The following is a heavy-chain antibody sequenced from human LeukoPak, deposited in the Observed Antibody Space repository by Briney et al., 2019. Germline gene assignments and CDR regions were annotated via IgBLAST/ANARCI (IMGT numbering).Heavy chain of an antibody. D-gene: IGHD2-15*01. Sequence: GGSLRLSCAASGFTFSSYSMNWVRQAPGKGLEWVSSISSSSSYIYYADSVKGRFTISRDNAKNPLYLQMNSLRAEDTAVYYCARDQGYCSDGSCYSTDTFDYWGQGTLVTVSS. J-gene: IGHJ4*02. V-gene: IGHV3-21*01. CDR3: ARDQGYCSDGSCYSTDTFDY. CDR2: ISSSSSYI. CDR1: GFTFSSYS.